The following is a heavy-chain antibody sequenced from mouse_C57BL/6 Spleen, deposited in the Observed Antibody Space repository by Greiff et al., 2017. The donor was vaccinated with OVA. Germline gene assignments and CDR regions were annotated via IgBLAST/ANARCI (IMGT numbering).Heavy chain of an antibody. CDR3: ARRGAYYSNDY. Sequence: VQLQQSGAELVMPGASVKLSCKASGYTFTSYWMHWVKQRPGQGLEWIGEIDPSDSYTNYNQKFKGKSTLTVDKSSSTAYMQLSSLTSEDSAVYYCARRGAYYSNDYWGQGTTLTVSS. CDR2: IDPSDSYT. CDR1: GYTFTSYW. D-gene: IGHD2-5*01. V-gene: IGHV1-69*01. J-gene: IGHJ2*01.